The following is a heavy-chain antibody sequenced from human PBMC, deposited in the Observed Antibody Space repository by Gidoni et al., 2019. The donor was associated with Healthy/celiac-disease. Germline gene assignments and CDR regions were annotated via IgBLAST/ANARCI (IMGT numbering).Heavy chain of an antibody. J-gene: IGHJ4*02. CDR3: AKDLTDRGVSSSSLDY. CDR1: GFTFDDYA. V-gene: IGHV3-9*01. CDR2: ISWNSGSI. D-gene: IGHD6-6*01. Sequence: EVQLVESGGGLVQPGRSLRLSCAASGFTFDDYAMHWVRQAPGKGLEWVAGISWNSGSIGYADSVKGRFTISRDNAKNSLYLQMNSLRAEDTALYYCAKDLTDRGVSSSSLDYWGQGTLVTVSS.